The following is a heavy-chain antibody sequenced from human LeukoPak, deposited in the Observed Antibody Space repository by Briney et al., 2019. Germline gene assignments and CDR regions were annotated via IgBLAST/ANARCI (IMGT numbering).Heavy chain of an antibody. CDR3: AREYRAAAGPGSAFDI. Sequence: GSLRLSCAASGFTVSSNYMSWVRQAPGKGLEWVSVIYSGGSTYYADSVKGRFTISRDNSKNTLYLQMNSLRAEDTAVYYCAREYRAAAGPGSAFDIWGQGTMVTVSS. CDR1: GFTVSSNY. V-gene: IGHV3-53*05. CDR2: IYSGGST. J-gene: IGHJ3*02. D-gene: IGHD6-13*01.